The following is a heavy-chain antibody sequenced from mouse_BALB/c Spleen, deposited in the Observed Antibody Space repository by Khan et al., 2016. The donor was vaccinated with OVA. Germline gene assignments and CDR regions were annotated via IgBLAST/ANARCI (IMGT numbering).Heavy chain of an antibody. CDR2: ISTSTGYA. Sequence: QVQLQQSGAELAKPGASVKMSCKASGYTFTTYWLHWVKQRPGQGLEWIGYISTSTGYAEYNQRFKDRATLTADKSSTTAYMQLNGLTSEDSAVYCCTCWLFTTAYLLDYWGQGASLTGSS. D-gene: IGHD1-2*01. J-gene: IGHJ2*02. CDR3: TCWLFTTAYLLDY. V-gene: IGHV1-7*01. CDR1: GYTFTTYW.